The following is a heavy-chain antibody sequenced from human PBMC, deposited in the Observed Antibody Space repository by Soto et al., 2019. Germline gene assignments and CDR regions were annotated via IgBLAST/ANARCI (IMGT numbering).Heavy chain of an antibody. D-gene: IGHD3-16*01. CDR1: GFTVSSNY. CDR3: ARFWVAGYGMDV. CDR2: IYSGGST. J-gene: IGHJ6*02. V-gene: IGHV3-66*01. Sequence: GGSLRLSCAASGFTVSSNYMSWVRQAPGKGLEWVSVIYSGGSTYYADSVKGRFTISRDNSKNTLYLQMNSLRAEDTAVYYCARFWVAGYGMDVWGQGTTVTVSS.